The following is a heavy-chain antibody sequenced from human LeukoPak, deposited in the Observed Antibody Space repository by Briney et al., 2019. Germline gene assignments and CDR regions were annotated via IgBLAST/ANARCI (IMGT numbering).Heavy chain of an antibody. CDR2: IKPDGSDK. V-gene: IGHV3-7*01. D-gene: IGHD3-10*01. Sequence: GGSLRLSCAASGFTFSSSYMNWVRQAPGKGLEWVANIKPDGSDKYYVDSVKGRFTISRDNAKNTLYLRMNSLRAEDTAVYYCARGSGSGRSDAFDIWGQGTMVTVSS. CDR1: GFTFSSSY. J-gene: IGHJ3*02. CDR3: ARGSGSGRSDAFDI.